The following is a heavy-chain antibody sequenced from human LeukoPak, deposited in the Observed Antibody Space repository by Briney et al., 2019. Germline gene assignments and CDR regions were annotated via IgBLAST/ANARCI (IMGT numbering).Heavy chain of an antibody. V-gene: IGHV3-23*01. CDR2: ISGSGGST. J-gene: IGHJ4*02. D-gene: IGHD4-17*01. Sequence: PGGSLRLSCAASGFTFSSYAMSWVRQAPGKGLEWVSAISGSGGSTNYADSVKGRFTISRDNSKNTLYLQMNSLRAEDTAVYYCANPPTETYGDPYYFDYWGQGTLVTVSS. CDR1: GFTFSSYA. CDR3: ANPPTETYGDPYYFDY.